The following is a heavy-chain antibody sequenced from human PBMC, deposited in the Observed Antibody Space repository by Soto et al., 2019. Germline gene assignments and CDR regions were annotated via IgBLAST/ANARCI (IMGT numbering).Heavy chain of an antibody. CDR2: ISSDGDIT. Sequence: GGSLRLSCSASGFTFSEYSMHWVRQAPGKGLQYVSTISSDGDITYYADSVKGRFTISRDNSKNTLYLQMNSLRPEDTAVYYCVKVSTFYDILTGYYSTNFFDPWGQGTLVTVSS. CDR3: VKVSTFYDILTGYYSTNFFDP. J-gene: IGHJ5*02. CDR1: GFTFSEYS. D-gene: IGHD3-9*01. V-gene: IGHV3-64D*06.